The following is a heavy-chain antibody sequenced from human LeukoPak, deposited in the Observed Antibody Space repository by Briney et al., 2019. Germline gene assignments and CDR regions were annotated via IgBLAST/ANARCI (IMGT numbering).Heavy chain of an antibody. V-gene: IGHV1-2*02. CDR1: GYTFTGYY. CDR3: ARVHSGTSLDY. CDR2: INPNSGGT. D-gene: IGHD1-26*01. J-gene: IGHJ4*02. Sequence: LKVSCKASGYTFTGYYMHWVRQAPGQGLEWMGWINPNSGGTNYAQKFQGRVTMTRDTSTSTAYMELSRLRSDDTAVYYCARVHSGTSLDYWGQGTLVTVSS.